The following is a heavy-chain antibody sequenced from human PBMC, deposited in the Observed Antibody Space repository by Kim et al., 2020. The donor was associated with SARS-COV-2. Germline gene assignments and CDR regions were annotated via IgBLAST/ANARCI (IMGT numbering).Heavy chain of an antibody. D-gene: IGHD3-22*01. V-gene: IGHV1-8*01. Sequence: ASVKVSCKASGYTFTSYDINWVRQATGQGLEWMGWMNPNSGNTGYVQKFQGRVTMTRNTSISTAYMELRSLRSEDTAVYYCATTQGPYYYDSSGSDAFDIWRQEKMVTVSS. CDR3: ATTQGPYYYDSSGSDAFDI. CDR2: MNPNSGNT. J-gene: IGHJ3*02. CDR1: GYTFTSYD.